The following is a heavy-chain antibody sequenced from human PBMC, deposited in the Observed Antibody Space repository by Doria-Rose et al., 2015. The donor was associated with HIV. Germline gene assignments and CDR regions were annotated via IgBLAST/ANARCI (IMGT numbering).Heavy chain of an antibody. Sequence: VQLQESGPGLVKPAETLSLTCTVSGGSISSYYWNWIRQPPGKGLGWIGCIYSSGSTHYNSSLKSRVTISIDPSKNQFPLKLSSVTAADTAVYYCARFRPSRGIYYSLDVWGKGTTVTVSS. CDR2: IYSSGST. CDR3: ARFRPSRGIYYSLDV. V-gene: IGHV4-4*09. J-gene: IGHJ6*03. CDR1: GGSISSYY. D-gene: IGHD3-10*01.